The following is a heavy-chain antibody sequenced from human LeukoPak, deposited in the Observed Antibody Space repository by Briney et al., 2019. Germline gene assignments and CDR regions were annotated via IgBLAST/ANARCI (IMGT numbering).Heavy chain of an antibody. CDR3: ARNPAERWEPPYFDY. V-gene: IGHV3-21*01. CDR1: GFTFSSCS. J-gene: IGHJ4*02. D-gene: IGHD1-26*01. CDR2: ISSSSSYI. Sequence: VGSLILSCAASGFTFSSCSMNWVRQAPGKGLEWVSSISSSSSYIYYADSVKGRFTISRDNAKNSLYLQMNSLRAEDTAVYYCARNPAERWEPPYFDYWGQGTLVTVSS.